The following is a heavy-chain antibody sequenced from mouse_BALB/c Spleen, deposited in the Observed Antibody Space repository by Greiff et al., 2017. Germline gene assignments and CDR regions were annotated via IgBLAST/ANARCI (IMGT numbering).Heavy chain of an antibody. CDR1: GFSLTGYG. Sequence: VNVVESGPGLVAPSQSLSITCTVSGFSLTGYGVNWVRQPPGKGLEWLGMIWGDGSTDYNSALKSRLSISKDNSKGQVFLKMNSLQTDDTARYYCARERDSMDYWGQGTSVTVSS. J-gene: IGHJ4*01. CDR3: ARERDSMDY. CDR2: IWGDGST. V-gene: IGHV2-6-7*01.